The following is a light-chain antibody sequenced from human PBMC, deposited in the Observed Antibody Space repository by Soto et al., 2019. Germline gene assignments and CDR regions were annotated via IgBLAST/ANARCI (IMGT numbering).Light chain of an antibody. V-gene: IGKV3-15*01. Sequence: EMVLTQSPGTLSVSPWERATLSCRAGQGVTTNFAWYQQKSGQAPRILIYGAYTRATGIPARFSGSGSGTEFTLTISSLQSEDFALYYCQQYNNWPRTFGQGTKVDIK. CDR2: GAY. CDR3: QQYNNWPRT. CDR1: QGVTTN. J-gene: IGKJ1*01.